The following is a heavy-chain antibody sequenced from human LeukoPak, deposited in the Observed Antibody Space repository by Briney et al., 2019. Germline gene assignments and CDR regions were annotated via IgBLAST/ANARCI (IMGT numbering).Heavy chain of an antibody. CDR1: GGTFSSYA. CDR2: MNPNSGNT. J-gene: IGHJ4*02. Sequence: ASVKVSCKASGGTFSSYAINWVRQATGQGLEWMGWMNPNSGNTGYAQKFQGRVTITRNTSISTAYMELSSLRSEDTAVYYCATGDYGIFDYWGQGTLVTVSS. V-gene: IGHV1-8*03. D-gene: IGHD4-17*01. CDR3: ATGDYGIFDY.